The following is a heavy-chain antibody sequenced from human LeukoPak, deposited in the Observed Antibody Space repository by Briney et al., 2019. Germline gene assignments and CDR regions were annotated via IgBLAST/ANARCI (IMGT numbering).Heavy chain of an antibody. CDR3: ARQRFGDLYAEYFQH. Sequence: PSETLSLTCTVSGGSISSRRYYWGWIRQPPGKGLEWIGSIYYSESTYYNPPLKSRVTISVDTSKNQFSLRLTSVTAADTAVYYCARQRFGDLYAEYFQHWGQGTLVTVSS. V-gene: IGHV4-39*01. CDR2: IYYSEST. D-gene: IGHD3-10*01. J-gene: IGHJ1*01. CDR1: GGSISSRRYY.